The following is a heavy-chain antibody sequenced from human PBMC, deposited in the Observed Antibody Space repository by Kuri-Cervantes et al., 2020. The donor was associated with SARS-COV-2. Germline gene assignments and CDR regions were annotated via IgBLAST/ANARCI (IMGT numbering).Heavy chain of an antibody. V-gene: IGHV4-34*01. CDR3: ARLTSADWVITIADWYFDL. CDR1: GESFSGYY. Sequence: SETLSLTCAFYGESFSGYYWNWIRQSPGKGLEWIGEVNHRGGTNYNPSLKSRVTISVDTSKNQFSLKLSSVTAADTAVYYCARLTSADWVITIADWYFDLWGRGTLVTVSS. J-gene: IGHJ2*01. D-gene: IGHD3-22*01. CDR2: VNHRGGT.